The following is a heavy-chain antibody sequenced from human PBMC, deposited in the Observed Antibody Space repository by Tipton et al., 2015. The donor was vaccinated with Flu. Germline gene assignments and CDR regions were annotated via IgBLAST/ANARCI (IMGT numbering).Heavy chain of an antibody. D-gene: IGHD5/OR15-5a*01. Sequence: SLRLSCAASGFMFTRYAMTWVRQAPGKGLEWVSAISSGGTSTYYADSVKGRFTISRDNSKNTLYLHMDSLRAEDTAIYYCAKVIPEIVSGLDYWGQGTLVTVSS. V-gene: IGHV3-23*01. CDR2: ISSGGTST. CDR3: AKVIPEIVSGLDY. CDR1: GFMFTRYA. J-gene: IGHJ4*02.